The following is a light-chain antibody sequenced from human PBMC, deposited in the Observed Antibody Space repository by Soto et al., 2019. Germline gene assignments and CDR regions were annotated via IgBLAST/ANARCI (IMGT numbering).Light chain of an antibody. V-gene: IGKV3-15*01. CDR1: QSVRNN. CDR2: DAS. Sequence: EIVMTQSPPTLSVSPGERVTLSCRASQSVRNNFAWYQQKPGQAPRLLIYDASTRATGIPARFSGSWSGTEFTLTFSSLQSEDFAVYYCQQCNSWPYTFGQGTKLEI. J-gene: IGKJ2*01. CDR3: QQCNSWPYT.